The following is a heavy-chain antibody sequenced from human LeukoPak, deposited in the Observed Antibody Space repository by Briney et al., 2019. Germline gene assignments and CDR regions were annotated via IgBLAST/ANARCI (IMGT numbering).Heavy chain of an antibody. J-gene: IGHJ3*02. D-gene: IGHD4-11*01. V-gene: IGHV3-53*01. CDR2: FYSGGDT. CDR3: ARDRPPAHYDDSNYVTSGVNDAFDI. CDR1: GFTVSSNH. Sequence: GGSLRLSCAVSGFTVSSNHMSWVRQAPGKGLEWVSVFYSGGDTHYVDSVKGRFTISRDNAKNSLFLQMNSLRAEDTAVYYCARDRPPAHYDDSNYVTSGVNDAFDIWGQGTIVTVSS.